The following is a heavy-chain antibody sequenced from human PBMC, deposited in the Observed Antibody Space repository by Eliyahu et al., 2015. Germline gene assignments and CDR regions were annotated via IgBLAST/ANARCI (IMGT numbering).Heavy chain of an antibody. Sequence: QVHLVQSGAEVKXPGAXVKVSCRXSGYISTXXYMPWVRQAPGQGLEWMGWMNPKTGGTRSAPRFQGRVTMTTDTAISTAYLEMRRLTSDDTALYYCATDLRYSNTSYWGQGSQVTVSS. V-gene: IGHV1-2*07. J-gene: IGHJ4*02. CDR1: GYISTXXY. CDR2: MNPKTGGT. CDR3: ATDLRYSNTSY. D-gene: IGHD4-11*01.